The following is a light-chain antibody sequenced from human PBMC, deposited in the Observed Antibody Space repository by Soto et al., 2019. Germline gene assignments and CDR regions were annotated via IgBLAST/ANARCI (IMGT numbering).Light chain of an antibody. CDR1: SSDVGGYNY. V-gene: IGLV2-14*01. J-gene: IGLJ2*01. CDR2: DVS. CDR3: RSYPGSSTQVV. Sequence: QSALTQPASVSGSPGQSITISCTGTSSDVGGYNYVSWYQQHPGKAPKLMIYDVSNRPSGVSNRFSGSKSGNTASLTISGLQAEDEADYYCRSYPGSSTQVVFGGGTKLTVL.